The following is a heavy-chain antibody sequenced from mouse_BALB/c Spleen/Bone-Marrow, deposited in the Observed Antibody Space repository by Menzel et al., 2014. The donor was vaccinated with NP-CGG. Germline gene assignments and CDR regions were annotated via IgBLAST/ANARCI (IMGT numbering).Heavy chain of an antibody. Sequence: EVKLVESGGGLVQPGDSLRLSCATSGFTFSDFYMEWVRQPPGKRLEWIAASRNKANHYTTEYSASVKGRFTVSRDTSQSILYLQMNALRAEDTAIYYCARDVGYGNYFVYWGQGTLVTVSA. D-gene: IGHD2-10*02. CDR2: SRNKANHYTT. CDR1: GFTFSDFY. CDR3: ARDVGYGNYFVY. V-gene: IGHV7-1*02. J-gene: IGHJ3*01.